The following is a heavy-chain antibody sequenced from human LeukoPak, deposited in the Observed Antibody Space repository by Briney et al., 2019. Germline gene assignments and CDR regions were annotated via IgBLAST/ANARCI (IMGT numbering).Heavy chain of an antibody. Sequence: PGGSLRLSCAASGFTFSSYGMHWVRQAPGKGLEWVAFIRYDGSNKYYADSVKGRFTISRDNSKNTLYLQMNSLRAEDTAVYYCAKDREMATIPGAFDYWGQGTLVTVSS. CDR2: IRYDGSNK. D-gene: IGHD5-24*01. CDR1: GFTFSSYG. CDR3: AKDREMATIPGAFDY. J-gene: IGHJ4*02. V-gene: IGHV3-30*02.